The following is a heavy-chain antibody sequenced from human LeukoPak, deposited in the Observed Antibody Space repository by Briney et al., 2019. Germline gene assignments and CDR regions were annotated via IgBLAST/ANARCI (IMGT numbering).Heavy chain of an antibody. Sequence: SETLSITCTVSGGSISSSSYYWGWIRQPPGKGLEWIGSIYYSGSTYYNPSLKSRVTISVDTSKNQFSLKLSSVTAADTAVYYCARKGGSGWTGNWFDPWGQGTLVTVSS. D-gene: IGHD6-19*01. CDR1: GGSISSSSYY. CDR2: IYYSGST. CDR3: ARKGGSGWTGNWFDP. J-gene: IGHJ5*02. V-gene: IGHV4-39*01.